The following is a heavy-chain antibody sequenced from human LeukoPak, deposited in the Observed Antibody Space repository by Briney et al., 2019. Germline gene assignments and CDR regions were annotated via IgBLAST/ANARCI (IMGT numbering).Heavy chain of an antibody. CDR3: ARDLNYCNSGRCYDAFDI. D-gene: IGHD2/OR15-2a*01. V-gene: IGHV3-7*01. CDR2: IRGDGSRL. Sequence: GGSLRLSCVASEFSISPFWMTWVRQAPGKGLEWVANIRGDGSRLYYEDSVKGRFTISRDNAKNSLYLQMSNLRAEDTSVYYCARDLNYCNSGRCYDAFDIWGQGTMVTVSS. CDR1: EFSISPFW. J-gene: IGHJ3*02.